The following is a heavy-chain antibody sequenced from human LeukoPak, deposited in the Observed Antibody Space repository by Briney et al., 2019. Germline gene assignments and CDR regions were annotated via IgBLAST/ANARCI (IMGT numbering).Heavy chain of an antibody. V-gene: IGHV3-66*01. Sequence: GGSLGLSCAASGFIVSSHYMNWGGQAPGAGLQWCSVIYTGDRTYYADSVKGRFIISRDNSKNTVSLQMNSLRAEDTAVHYCARDVPPAADAFDIWGQGTMVTVSS. CDR3: ARDVPPAADAFDI. CDR2: IYTGDRT. D-gene: IGHD6-13*01. J-gene: IGHJ3*02. CDR1: GFIVSSHY.